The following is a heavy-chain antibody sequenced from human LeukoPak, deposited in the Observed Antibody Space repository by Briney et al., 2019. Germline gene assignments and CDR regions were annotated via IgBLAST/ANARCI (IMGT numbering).Heavy chain of an antibody. CDR1: GFTFSSYS. Sequence: GGSLRLSCAASGFTFSSYSMNWVRQAPGKGLEWVSSISSSSSYIYYADSVKGRFTISRDNAKNSLYLQMNSLRAEDTAVYYCARGLPYSSSPNWFDHWGQGTLVTVSS. D-gene: IGHD6-13*01. J-gene: IGHJ5*02. CDR2: ISSSSSYI. V-gene: IGHV3-21*01. CDR3: ARGLPYSSSPNWFDH.